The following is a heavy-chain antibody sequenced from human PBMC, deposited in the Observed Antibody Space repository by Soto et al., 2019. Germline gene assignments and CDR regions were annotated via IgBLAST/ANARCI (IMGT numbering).Heavy chain of an antibody. CDR3: ARGRASGSYYLLDY. J-gene: IGHJ4*02. D-gene: IGHD3-10*01. CDR1: GDTFTTYD. V-gene: IGHV1-8*01. CDR2: INPNSGNI. Sequence: GASVKVSCKASGDTFTTYDISWVRQATGHGLEWMGRINPNSGNIGYAQRFQGRVTMTRDTAIRTAYMEVSSLRSDDTAVYYCARGRASGSYYLLDYWGQGTLVTV.